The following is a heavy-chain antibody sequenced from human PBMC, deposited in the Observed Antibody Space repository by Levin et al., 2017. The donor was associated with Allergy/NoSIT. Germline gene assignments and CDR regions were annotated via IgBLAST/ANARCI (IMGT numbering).Heavy chain of an antibody. CDR1: GFTFSSYG. CDR2: ISYDGSNK. V-gene: IGHV3-30*18. Sequence: QTGGSLRLSCAASGFTFSSYGMHWVRQAPGKGLEWVAVISYDGSNKYYADSVKGRFTISRDNSKNTLYLQMNSLRAEDTAVYYCANANRIQLWFEPGLDSFDYWGQGTLVTVSS. J-gene: IGHJ4*02. CDR3: ANANRIQLWFEPGLDSFDY. D-gene: IGHD5-18*01.